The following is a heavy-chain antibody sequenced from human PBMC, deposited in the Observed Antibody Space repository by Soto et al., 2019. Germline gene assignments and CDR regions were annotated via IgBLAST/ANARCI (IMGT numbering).Heavy chain of an antibody. D-gene: IGHD3-10*01. CDR2: IYYSGST. J-gene: IGHJ4*02. CDR3: ARGRTGGVIIDPLDY. Sequence: SETLSLTCTVSGGSISSYYRSWIRQPPGKGLEWIGYIYYSGSTNYNPSLKSRVTISVDTSKNQFSLKLSSVTAADTAVYYCARGRTGGVIIDPLDYWGQGTLVTVSS. CDR1: GGSISSYY. V-gene: IGHV4-59*01.